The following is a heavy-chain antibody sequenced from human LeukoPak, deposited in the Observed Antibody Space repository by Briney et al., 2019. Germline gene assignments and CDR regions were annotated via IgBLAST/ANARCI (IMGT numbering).Heavy chain of an antibody. D-gene: IGHD3-9*01. CDR1: GYSIRSGFY. J-gene: IGHJ4*02. CDR2: IYHSGIT. CDR3: ARAVGIFDCLPLFDY. V-gene: IGHV4-38-2*02. Sequence: NPSETLSLTCTVSGYSIRSGFYWGWIRQPPGKGLEWIGKIYHSGITYYTPSLKRRRTISVDTSKNQFYLKLNSVTAAHTAVYYCARAVGIFDCLPLFDYWGQGTLVTVSS.